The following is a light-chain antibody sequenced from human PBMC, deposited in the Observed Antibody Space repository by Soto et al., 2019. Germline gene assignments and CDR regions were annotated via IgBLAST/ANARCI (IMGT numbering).Light chain of an antibody. V-gene: IGKV3-20*01. J-gene: IGKJ3*01. CDR2: GAS. CDR3: QSYGSSPFT. CDR1: QSVSSNN. Sequence: EIVLTQSPGTLSLSPGERATLSCRASQSVSSNNLAWYQQRPGQAPRVDIYGASTRATGIPERFSGSGSGTDFTLSISSLEPEDSAVNYCQSYGSSPFTFGHGTNVEIK.